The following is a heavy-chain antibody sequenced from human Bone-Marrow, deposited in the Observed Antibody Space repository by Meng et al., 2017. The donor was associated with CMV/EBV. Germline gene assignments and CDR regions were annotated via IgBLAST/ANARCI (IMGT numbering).Heavy chain of an antibody. CDR3: TTEGYYDFWSGYYRVGY. Sequence: GESLKISCAASGFTFSNAWMSWVRQAPGKGLEWVGRIRSKTDGGTTDYAAPVKGRFPISRDDSKNTLYLQMNSLKTEDTAMYYCTTEGYYDFWSGYYRVGYWGQGTLVTVSS. CDR2: IRSKTDGGTT. D-gene: IGHD3-3*01. V-gene: IGHV3-15*01. J-gene: IGHJ4*02. CDR1: GFTFSNAW.